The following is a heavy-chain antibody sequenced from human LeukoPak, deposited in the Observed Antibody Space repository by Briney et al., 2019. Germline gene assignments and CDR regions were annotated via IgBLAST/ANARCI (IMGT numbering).Heavy chain of an antibody. V-gene: IGHV4-34*01. D-gene: IGHD5-12*01. Sequence: TSETLSLTCAVYGGSFSGYYWSWLRQPPGKGLEWIGEINHSGSTNYNPSLKSRVTISVDTSKNQFSLKLSSVTAADTAVYYCATLRYSGYSLDYWGQGTLVTVSS. CDR1: GGSFSGYY. CDR2: INHSGST. J-gene: IGHJ4*02. CDR3: ATLRYSGYSLDY.